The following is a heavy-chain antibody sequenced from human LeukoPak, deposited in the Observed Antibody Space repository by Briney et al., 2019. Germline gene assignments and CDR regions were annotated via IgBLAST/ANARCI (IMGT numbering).Heavy chain of an antibody. D-gene: IGHD3-10*01. CDR2: INHSGST. Sequence: SETLSLNCAVYGGSFSGYYWSWIRQPPGKGLEWIGEINHSGSTNYNPSLKSRVTISVDTSKNQFSLKLSSVTAADTAVYYCARVDRGVILYYYYMDVWGKGTTVTVSS. J-gene: IGHJ6*03. CDR3: ARVDRGVILYYYYMDV. CDR1: GGSFSGYY. V-gene: IGHV4-34*01.